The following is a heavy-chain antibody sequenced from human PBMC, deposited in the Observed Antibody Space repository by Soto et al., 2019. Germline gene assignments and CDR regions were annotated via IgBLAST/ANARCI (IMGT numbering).Heavy chain of an antibody. D-gene: IGHD3-3*01. Sequence: SETLSLTCTVSGGSISSGGYYWSWIRQHPGKGLEGIGYIYYSGSTYYNPSLKSRVTISVDTSKTQFTVKLGSVTAADTAVYYCATTTYYDFWSGYLGPDYWGQGTLVTVSS. CDR3: ATTTYYDFWSGYLGPDY. CDR1: GGSISSGGYY. V-gene: IGHV4-31*03. CDR2: IYYSGST. J-gene: IGHJ4*02.